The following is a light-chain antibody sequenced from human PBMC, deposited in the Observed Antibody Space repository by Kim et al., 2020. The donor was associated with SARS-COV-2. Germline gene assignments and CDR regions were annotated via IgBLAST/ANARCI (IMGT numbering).Light chain of an antibody. CDR2: GKN. V-gene: IGLV3-19*01. CDR3: NSRDSSGNHLV. CDR1: SLRTYY. J-gene: IGLJ2*01. Sequence: LGQTVRITCQGDSLRTYYASWYQRKPGQAPVLVIYGKNNRPSGIPDRFSGSNSGNTASLTITGAQAEDEADYYCNSRDSSGNHLVFGGGTKLTVL.